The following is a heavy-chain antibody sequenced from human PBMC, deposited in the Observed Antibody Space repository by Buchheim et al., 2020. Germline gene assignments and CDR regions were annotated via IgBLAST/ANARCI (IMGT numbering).Heavy chain of an antibody. Sequence: QVQLVESGGGVVQPGRSLRLSCAASGFTFSSYAMHWVRQAPGKGLEWVAVISYDGSNKYYADSVKGRFTISRDNSKNTLYLQMNSLRAEDTAVYYCARGEHGVYYFDYWGQGT. CDR1: GFTFSSYA. J-gene: IGHJ4*02. CDR3: ARGEHGVYYFDY. V-gene: IGHV3-30*04. D-gene: IGHD1/OR15-1a*01. CDR2: ISYDGSNK.